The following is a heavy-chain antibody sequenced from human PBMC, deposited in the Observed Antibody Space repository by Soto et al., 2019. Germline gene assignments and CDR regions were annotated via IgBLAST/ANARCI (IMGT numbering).Heavy chain of an antibody. J-gene: IGHJ4*02. CDR2: VADTGST. CDR1: SGSISSGTW. CDR3: VMYVGVCFYS. D-gene: IGHD2-8*01. Sequence: QVQLQESVPGLVKPSGTISLTCVVSSGSISSGTWWSWVRQPPGKGLEWIGQVADTGSTIYNPSLRSRVTISIEKCMRKCSLIRSAGTSADTVLYYYVMYVGVCFYSWGQWTLVSVSA. V-gene: IGHV4-4*02.